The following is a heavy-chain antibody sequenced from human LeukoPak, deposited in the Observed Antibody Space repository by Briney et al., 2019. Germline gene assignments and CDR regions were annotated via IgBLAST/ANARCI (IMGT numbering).Heavy chain of an antibody. CDR2: MNPNSGNT. CDR3: ARSPVGATAFDI. D-gene: IGHD1-26*01. V-gene: IGHV1-8*03. J-gene: IGHJ3*02. Sequence: ASVKVSCKASGYTFTSYDINWVRQATGQGLEWMGWMNPNSGNTGYAQKLQGRVTITRNTSISTAYMELSSLRSEDTAVYYCARSPVGATAFDIWGQGTMVTVSS. CDR1: GYTFTSYD.